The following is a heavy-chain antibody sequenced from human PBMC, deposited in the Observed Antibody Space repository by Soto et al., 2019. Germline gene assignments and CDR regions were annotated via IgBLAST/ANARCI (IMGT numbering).Heavy chain of an antibody. Sequence: QITLKESVPTLVKPTQTLTLTCTFSGFSLSTHGVGVGWIRQPAGKALEWLALIYWDDDKRYSASLNSRPTITKDTAKNQVVLTMNNVDPVDTATYYCAHAMLYCTGGSCSTWFDSWGPGTLVTVSS. J-gene: IGHJ5*01. CDR2: IYWDDDK. CDR1: GFSLSTHGVG. V-gene: IGHV2-5*02. CDR3: AHAMLYCTGGSCSTWFDS. D-gene: IGHD2-15*01.